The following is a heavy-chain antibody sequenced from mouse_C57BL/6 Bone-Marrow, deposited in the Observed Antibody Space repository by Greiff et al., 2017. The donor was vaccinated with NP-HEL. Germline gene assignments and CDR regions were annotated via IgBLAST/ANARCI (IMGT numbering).Heavy chain of an antibody. CDR3: VRLDYGAMDY. CDR2: IRSKSNNYAT. Sequence: EVHLVESGGGLVQPKGSLKLSCAASGFSFNTYAMNWVRQAPGKGLEWVARIRSKSNNYATYYADSVKDRFTISRDDSESMLYLQMNNLKTEDTAMYYCVRLDYGAMDYWGQGTSVTVSS. D-gene: IGHD2-4*01. V-gene: IGHV10-1*01. J-gene: IGHJ4*01. CDR1: GFSFNTYA.